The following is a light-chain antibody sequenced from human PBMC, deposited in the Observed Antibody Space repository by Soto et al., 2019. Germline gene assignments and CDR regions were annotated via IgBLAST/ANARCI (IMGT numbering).Light chain of an antibody. CDR1: SRDVGGYNY. V-gene: IGLV2-14*03. CDR2: DVT. Sequence: HSALTQPASVSGSPGQSITISCTGSSRDVGGYNYVSWYQHHPGNAPKLMIYDVTNRPSGISNRFSGSKSGITASLTISGLQAEDEADYYCSSYANGSIVLFGGGTKLTVL. CDR3: SSYANGSIVL. J-gene: IGLJ3*02.